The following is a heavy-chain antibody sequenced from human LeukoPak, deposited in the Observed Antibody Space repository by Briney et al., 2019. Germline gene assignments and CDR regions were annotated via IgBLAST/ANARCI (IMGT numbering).Heavy chain of an antibody. CDR1: GFTFSSSA. V-gene: IGHV3-53*01. CDR2: IYSGGST. CDR3: ARDLVFGELGYYYYYGMDV. D-gene: IGHD3-10*01. J-gene: IGHJ6*02. Sequence: GGSLRLSCAASGFTFSSSAMSWVRQAPGKGLEWVSVIYSGGSTYYADSVKGRFTISRDNSKNTLYLQMNSLRAEDTAVYYCARDLVFGELGYYYYYGMDVWGQGTTVTVSS.